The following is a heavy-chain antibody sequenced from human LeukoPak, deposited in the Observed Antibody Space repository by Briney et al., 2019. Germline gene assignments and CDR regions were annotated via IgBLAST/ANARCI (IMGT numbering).Heavy chain of an antibody. Sequence: GESPKISCKGSGYSFTSYWIGWVRQMPGKGLEWMGIIYPGDSDTRYSPSFQGQVTISADKSISTAYLQWSSLKASDTAMYYCARLPQYYYSSGSYYHENWFDPWGQGTLVTVSS. D-gene: IGHD3-10*01. V-gene: IGHV5-51*01. CDR2: IYPGDSDT. CDR3: ARLPQYYYSSGSYYHENWFDP. J-gene: IGHJ5*02. CDR1: GYSFTSYW.